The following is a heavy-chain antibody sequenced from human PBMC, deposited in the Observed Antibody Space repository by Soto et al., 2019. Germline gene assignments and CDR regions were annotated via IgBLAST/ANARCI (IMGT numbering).Heavy chain of an antibody. CDR1: GYTVTSYG. Sequence: ASVKVSCKASGYTVTSYGISWVRQAPGQGLEWMGWISAYNGNTNYAQKLQGRVTMTTDTSTSTAYMELRSLRSDDTAVYYCARVIGGSCYSCVYSDYWGQGTLVTVSS. CDR3: ARVIGGSCYSCVYSDY. V-gene: IGHV1-18*01. CDR2: ISAYNGNT. J-gene: IGHJ4*02. D-gene: IGHD2-15*01.